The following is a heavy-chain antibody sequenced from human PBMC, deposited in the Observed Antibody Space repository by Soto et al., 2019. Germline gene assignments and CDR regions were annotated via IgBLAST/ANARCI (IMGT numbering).Heavy chain of an antibody. V-gene: IGHV4-4*02. CDR1: GGSISSSNW. CDR3: VLRRIAVAGGGIAA. Sequence: SATLSLTCSVSGGSISSSNWWSWVRQPPGKGLEWIGEIYHSGSTNYNPSLKSRVTISVDKSKNQFSLKLSSVTAADTAVYYCVLRRIAVAGGGIAAWGQGTTVTVSS. J-gene: IGHJ6*02. D-gene: IGHD6-19*01. CDR2: IYHSGST.